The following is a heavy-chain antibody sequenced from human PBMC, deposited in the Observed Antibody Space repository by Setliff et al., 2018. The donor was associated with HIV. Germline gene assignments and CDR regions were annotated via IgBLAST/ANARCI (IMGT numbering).Heavy chain of an antibody. CDR1: RGSFSDYY. V-gene: IGHV4-34*01. CDR2: ISPSGST. D-gene: IGHD3-22*01. CDR3: ARGAAQDSSGYYYDSSGYYIDH. J-gene: IGHJ4*02. Sequence: SETLSLTCVVYRGSFSDYYWTWIRQPPGKGLEWIGEISPSGSTNYNPSLKSRVTISVDTSKNQFSLKLNSVTAADTAVYYCARGAAQDSSGYYYDSSGYYIDHWGQGTLVTVSS.